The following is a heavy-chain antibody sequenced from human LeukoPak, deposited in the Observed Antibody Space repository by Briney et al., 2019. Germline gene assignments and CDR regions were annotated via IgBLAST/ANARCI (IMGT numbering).Heavy chain of an antibody. D-gene: IGHD5-12*01. V-gene: IGHV4-61*02. CDR3: VGGSGYEFDY. CDR1: GGSISSGSYY. CDR2: IYTSGST. J-gene: IGHJ4*02. Sequence: PSETLSLTCTVSGGSISSGSYYWSWIRQPAGKGLEWIGRIYTSGSTNYNPSLKSRVTISVDTSKNQFSLKLSSVTAADTAVYYCVGGSGYEFDYWGQGTLVAVSS.